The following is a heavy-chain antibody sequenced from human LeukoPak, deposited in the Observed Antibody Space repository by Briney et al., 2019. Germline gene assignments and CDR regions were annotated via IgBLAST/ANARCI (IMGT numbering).Heavy chain of an antibody. Sequence: SQTLSLTCTVSGGSISSGDYYWSWIRQPPGKGLEWIGYIYYSGTTYYNPSLKSRVTISVDTSKNQFSLKLTSVTAADTAVYFCARVGRHSYSQAPFDYWGQGTLVPVSS. V-gene: IGHV4-30-4*01. D-gene: IGHD5-18*01. CDR1: GGSISSGDYY. J-gene: IGHJ4*02. CDR3: ARVGRHSYSQAPFDY. CDR2: IYYSGTT.